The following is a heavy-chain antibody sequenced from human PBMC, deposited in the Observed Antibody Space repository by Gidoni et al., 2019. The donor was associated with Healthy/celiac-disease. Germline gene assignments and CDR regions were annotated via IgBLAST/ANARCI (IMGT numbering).Heavy chain of an antibody. D-gene: IGHD2-15*01. J-gene: IGHJ6*02. CDR1: GGSISSSNW. Sequence: QVQLQESGPGLVKPSGTLSLTCAVSGGSISSSNWWSWVRQPPGKGLEWIGEIYHSGSTNYNPSLKSRVTISVDKSKNQFSLKLSSVTAADTAVYYCARVRGRSKYCSGGSCYGMDVWGQGTTVTVSS. CDR2: IYHSGST. V-gene: IGHV4-4*02. CDR3: ARVRGRSKYCSGGSCYGMDV.